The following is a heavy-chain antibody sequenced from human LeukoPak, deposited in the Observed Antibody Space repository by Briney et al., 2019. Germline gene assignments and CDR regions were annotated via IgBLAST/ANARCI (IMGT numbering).Heavy chain of an antibody. CDR3: ARDSGYCSSTGCYVHYFDY. Sequence: SETLSLTCTVSGGSISSYYWSWIRQPPGKGLEWIGFIYYSGSTNYNPSLKSRVTISVDTSKNQFFLNLRSVTAADTAVYYCARDSGYCSSTGCYVHYFDYWGQGTLVTVSS. V-gene: IGHV4-59*01. CDR1: GGSISSYY. J-gene: IGHJ4*02. CDR2: IYYSGST. D-gene: IGHD2-2*01.